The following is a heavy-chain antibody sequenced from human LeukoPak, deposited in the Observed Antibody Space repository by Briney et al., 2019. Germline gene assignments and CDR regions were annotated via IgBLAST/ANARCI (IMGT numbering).Heavy chain of an antibody. CDR1: GFTFSRYW. CDR2: INPDGSTT. J-gene: IGHJ4*02. Sequence: PGGSLRLSCAASGFTFSRYWIHWVRQIPGKGLEWVSRINPDGSTTTYADSVKGRFTISRDNANNVLYLQMNSLRADDSAVYYCATSLFPFLEWQIPLGYWGQGALVIVSS. D-gene: IGHD3-3*01. V-gene: IGHV3-74*01. CDR3: ATSLFPFLEWQIPLGY.